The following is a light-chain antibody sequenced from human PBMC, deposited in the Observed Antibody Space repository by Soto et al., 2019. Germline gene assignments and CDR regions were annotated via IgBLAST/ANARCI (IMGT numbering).Light chain of an antibody. CDR3: HQYGSSPPYT. CDR2: GAS. V-gene: IGKV3-20*01. CDR1: QSFSSGY. J-gene: IGKJ2*01. Sequence: TQSPSSVSASVGDRVTITCRASQSFSSGYLAWYQQKPGQAPRLLIYGASTRATDIPDRFSGSESGTEFTLTISRLEPEDFAVYYCHQYGSSPPYTFGQGTKLEI.